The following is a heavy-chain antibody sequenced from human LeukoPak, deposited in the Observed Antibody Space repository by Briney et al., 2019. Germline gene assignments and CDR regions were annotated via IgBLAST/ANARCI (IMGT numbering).Heavy chain of an antibody. CDR1: GLTFSTYG. V-gene: IGHV3-30*02. Sequence: GGSLRLSCAASGLTFSTYGIHWVRQAPGKGLEWVTFIRYDGNNKYYADSVKGRFTISRDNAKNSLYLQMNSLRAEDTAVYYCARGEDTAVGLLDYWGQGTLVTVSS. J-gene: IGHJ4*02. D-gene: IGHD5-18*01. CDR2: IRYDGNNK. CDR3: ARGEDTAVGLLDY.